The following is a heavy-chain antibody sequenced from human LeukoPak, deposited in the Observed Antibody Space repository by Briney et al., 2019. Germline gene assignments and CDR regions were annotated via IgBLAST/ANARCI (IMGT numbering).Heavy chain of an antibody. V-gene: IGHV1-2*02. CDR3: ARVQLPHYVRGYCSSTSCYGHYYYGMDV. J-gene: IGHJ6*02. CDR2: INPNSGGT. CDR1: GYTFTGYY. D-gene: IGHD2-2*01. Sequence: ASVKVSFKASGYTFTGYYMHWVRQAPGQGLEWMGWINPNSGGTNYAQKFQGRVTMTRDTSISTAYMELSRLRSDDTAVYYCARVQLPHYVRGYCSSTSCYGHYYYGMDVWGQGTTVTVSS.